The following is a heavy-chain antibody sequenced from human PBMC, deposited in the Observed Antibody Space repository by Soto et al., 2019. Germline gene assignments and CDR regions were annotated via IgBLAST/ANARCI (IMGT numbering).Heavy chain of an antibody. J-gene: IGHJ6*03. CDR1: GFTFRNYW. CDR3: ARGDCVGGSCYSLAGSFYYYMDA. CDR2: INSDGSVS. Sequence: VQLVESGGGLVQPGGSLRLSCAASGFTFRNYWMYWVRQAPGQGLEWVSRINSDGSVSSYADSVKGRLTISRDNVKNTLYLLMDSLRAEDTAVYYCARGDCVGGSCYSLAGSFYYYMDAWGKGTTVTVFS. D-gene: IGHD2-15*01. V-gene: IGHV3-74*02.